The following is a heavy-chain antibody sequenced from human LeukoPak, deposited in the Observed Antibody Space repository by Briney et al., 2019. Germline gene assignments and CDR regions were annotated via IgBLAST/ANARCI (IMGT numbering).Heavy chain of an antibody. Sequence: ASLKVSCKTSGYSVSTFDINWVRQATGQGLEWMGWMNPNSGNTNYEQKFQGRLTMTRDTSISTAYMELSSLRSEDTAVYHCARGGILVQGVTILYGMDVWGQGTTVTVSS. V-gene: IGHV1-8*01. CDR2: MNPNSGNT. J-gene: IGHJ6*02. CDR3: ARGGILVQGVTILYGMDV. CDR1: GYSVSTFD. D-gene: IGHD3-10*01.